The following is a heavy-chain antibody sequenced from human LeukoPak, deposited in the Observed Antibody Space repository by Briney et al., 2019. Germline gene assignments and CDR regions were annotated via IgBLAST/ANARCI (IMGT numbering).Heavy chain of an antibody. CDR3: ARDPRDGYNSGRVGHSYMDV. CDR2: IFYRGST. J-gene: IGHJ6*03. CDR1: DGSINTPNYY. V-gene: IGHV4-39*07. D-gene: IGHD5-24*01. Sequence: SETLSLTCTVSDGSINTPNYYWGWIRQPPGKGLEWIGNIFYRGSTYYGPSLKSRVTMSVDTSKNQFSLKLSSVTAADTAVYYCARDPRDGYNSGRVGHSYMDVWGKGTTVTISS.